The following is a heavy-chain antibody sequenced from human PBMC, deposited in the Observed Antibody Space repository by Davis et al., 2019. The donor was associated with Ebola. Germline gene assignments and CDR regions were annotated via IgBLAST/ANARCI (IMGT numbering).Heavy chain of an antibody. Sequence: SLKISCAASGFTFSNYGMHWVRQAPGKGLEWVAGISWNSDSIVYADSVKGRFTISRDNAKNSLYLQMNSLRAEDTAVYYCAKDSYDILTGYYPLFDYWGQGTLVTVSS. CDR3: AKDSYDILTGYYPLFDY. CDR2: ISWNSDSI. CDR1: GFTFSNYG. J-gene: IGHJ4*02. V-gene: IGHV3-9*01. D-gene: IGHD3-9*01.